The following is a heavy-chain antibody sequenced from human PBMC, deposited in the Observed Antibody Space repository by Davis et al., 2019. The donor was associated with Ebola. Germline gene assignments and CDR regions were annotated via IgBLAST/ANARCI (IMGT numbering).Heavy chain of an antibody. V-gene: IGHV4-34*01. CDR3: ARGGAIGYYYYGMDV. J-gene: IGHJ6*02. D-gene: IGHD1-26*01. CDR1: GGSFSGYY. CDR2: INHSGST. Sequence: SETLSLTCAVYGGSFSGYYWTWIRQPPGKGLEWIGEINHSGSTNYNPSLKSRLIISVDTSKNQFSLQLNSVTAADTAVYYCARGGAIGYYYYGMDVWGQGTTVTVSS.